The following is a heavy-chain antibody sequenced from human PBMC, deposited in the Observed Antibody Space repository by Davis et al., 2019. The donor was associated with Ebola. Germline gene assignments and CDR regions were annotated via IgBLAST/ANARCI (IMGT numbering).Heavy chain of an antibody. CDR1: GYTFTSYA. CDR2: INAGNGNT. Sequence: ASVKVSCKASGYTFTSYAMHWVRQAPGQRLEWMGWINAGNGNTKYSQKFQGRVTITRDTSASTAYMELRSLRSDDTAVYYCARDAVVTAFDIWGQGTMVTVSS. CDR3: ARDAVVTAFDI. D-gene: IGHD3-22*01. J-gene: IGHJ3*02. V-gene: IGHV1-3*01.